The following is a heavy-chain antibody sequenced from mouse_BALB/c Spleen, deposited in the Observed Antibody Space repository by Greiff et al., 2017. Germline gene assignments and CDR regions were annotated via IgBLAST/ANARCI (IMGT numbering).Heavy chain of an antibody. CDR2: ISYSGST. Sequence: EVQLQESGPGLVKPSQSLSLTCTVTGYSITSDYAWNWIRQFPGNKLEWMGYISYSGSTSYNPSLKSRISITRDTSKNQFFLQLNSVTTEDTATYYCARDYEGMDYWGQGTSVTVSS. CDR3: ARDYEGMDY. J-gene: IGHJ4*01. V-gene: IGHV3-2*02. CDR1: GYSITSDYA.